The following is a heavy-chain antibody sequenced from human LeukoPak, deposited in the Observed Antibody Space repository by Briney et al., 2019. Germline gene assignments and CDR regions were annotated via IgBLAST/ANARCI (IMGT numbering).Heavy chain of an antibody. CDR3: ARDPTSIAARYNWFDP. D-gene: IGHD6-6*01. Sequence: PGGSLRLSCAASGFTFSSYSMNWVRQAPGKGLEWVSSISSSSSYIYYADSVKGRFTISRDNAKNSLYLQMNSLRAEDTAVYYCARDPTSIAARYNWFDPWGQGTLVTVSS. V-gene: IGHV3-21*01. J-gene: IGHJ5*02. CDR1: GFTFSSYS. CDR2: ISSSSSYI.